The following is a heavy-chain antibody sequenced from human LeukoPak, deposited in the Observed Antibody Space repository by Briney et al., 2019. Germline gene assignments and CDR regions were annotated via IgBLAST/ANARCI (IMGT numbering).Heavy chain of an antibody. D-gene: IGHD1-26*01. CDR2: ISGDADVI. V-gene: IGHV3-11*01. CDR3: ARGGAHGMDV. Sequence: GGSLRLSCAASGFTFSGYYMTWIRQVPGKGLEWVSYISGDADVINYADSVKGRFTISRDNAKRSVYLQMNSLRAEDTALYYCARGGAHGMDVWGQGTTVTVSS. J-gene: IGHJ6*02. CDR1: GFTFSGYY.